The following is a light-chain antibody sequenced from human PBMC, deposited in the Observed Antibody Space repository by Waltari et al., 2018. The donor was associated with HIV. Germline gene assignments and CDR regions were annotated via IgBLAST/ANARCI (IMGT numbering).Light chain of an antibody. V-gene: IGKV1-9*01. Sequence: DIQLTQSPSSLSESLGASFTSPCRARQGIRSYLAWYQQKAGKAPKLLIYGASTLQSGVPSRFSGSGSGTEFTLTISSLQPEDFATYYCQQLNTYPGFTFGPGTKVDIK. CDR2: GAS. CDR1: QGIRSY. CDR3: QQLNTYPGFT. J-gene: IGKJ3*01.